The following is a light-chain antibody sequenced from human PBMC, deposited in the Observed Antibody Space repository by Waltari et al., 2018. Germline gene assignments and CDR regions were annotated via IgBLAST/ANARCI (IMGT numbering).Light chain of an antibody. J-gene: IGLJ3*02. V-gene: IGLV7-43*01. CDR1: PGQVISTYY. CDR2: DTN. Sequence: QTVVTQEPSLTVSPGGTVTLTCASTPGQVISTYYPNWFQQKPGQAPRALIYDTNKKQPWTPARFSGSLLGGKAALTLSGAQPEDEAEYYCVLYRGDAQWVFGGGTKLTVL. CDR3: VLYRGDAQWV.